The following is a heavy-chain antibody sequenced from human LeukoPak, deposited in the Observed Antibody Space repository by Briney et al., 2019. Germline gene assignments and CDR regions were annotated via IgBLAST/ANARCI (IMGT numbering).Heavy chain of an antibody. J-gene: IGHJ3*02. Sequence: GGSLRLSCAASGFTFSSYAMHWVRQAPGKGLEWVAVISYDGSNKYYADSVKGRFTISRDNSKNTLYLQMNSLRAEDTAVYYCARGNRIVGATTGAFDIWGQGTMVTVSS. V-gene: IGHV3-30-3*01. CDR1: GFTFSSYA. D-gene: IGHD1-26*01. CDR2: ISYDGSNK. CDR3: ARGNRIVGATTGAFDI.